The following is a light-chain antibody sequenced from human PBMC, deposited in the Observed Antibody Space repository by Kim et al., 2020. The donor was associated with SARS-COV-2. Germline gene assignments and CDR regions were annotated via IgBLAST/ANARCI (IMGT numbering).Light chain of an antibody. V-gene: IGLV1-47*01. Sequence: GQRVTISCSGSSSNIGSNYVYWYQPLPGTAPKRPIYRNNPRPSGVPDRFSGSKSGTSASLAISGLRSEDEADYYCAAWDDSLSGVVFGGGTQLTVL. CDR2: RNN. CDR1: SSNIGSNY. J-gene: IGLJ2*01. CDR3: AAWDDSLSGVV.